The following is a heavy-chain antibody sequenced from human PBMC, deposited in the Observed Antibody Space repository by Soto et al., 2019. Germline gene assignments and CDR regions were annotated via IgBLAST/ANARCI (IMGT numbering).Heavy chain of an antibody. CDR2: TYYRSKWYN. V-gene: IGHV6-1*01. CDR3: ARLAPGGSGGGGDY. D-gene: IGHD6-19*01. CDR1: GDSVSSNSAA. J-gene: IGHJ4*02. Sequence: QVQLQQSGPGLVKPSQTLSLTCAISGDSVSSNSAAWNWIRQSPSRGLEWLGRTYYRSKWYNDYAVAVKGRITINPDTSNNHFSRQLKSVTPEDTALYYCARLAPGGSGGGGDYWGQGTLVTVSS.